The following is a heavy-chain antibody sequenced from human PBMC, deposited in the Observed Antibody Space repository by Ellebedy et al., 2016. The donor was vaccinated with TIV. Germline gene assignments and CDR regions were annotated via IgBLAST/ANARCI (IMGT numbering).Heavy chain of an antibody. CDR2: IENDGTDK. CDR3: ARDQMAPLPN. D-gene: IGHD5-24*01. J-gene: IGHJ4*02. Sequence: GESLKISCEVYGFTYDIVWMSWVRQAPGKDLEWVANIENDGTDKYYVDSVKGRFTISRDNARNSLYLQMTSLRADDAAVYYCARDQMAPLPNWGQGTLVTVSS. V-gene: IGHV3-7*04. CDR1: GFTYDIVW.